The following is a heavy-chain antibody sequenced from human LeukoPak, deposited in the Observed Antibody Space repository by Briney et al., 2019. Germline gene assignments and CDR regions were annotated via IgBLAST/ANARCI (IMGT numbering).Heavy chain of an antibody. D-gene: IGHD2-21*01. Sequence: YPLETLSLTCTVSGYSISSDYYWGWIRQPPGKGLEWIGSIYHSGSTYYNPSLKSRVTVSLDTSKNQFSLKLSSVTAADTAVYYCARQIIPYYMDVWGKGTTVTVSS. CDR1: GYSISSDYY. V-gene: IGHV4-38-2*02. J-gene: IGHJ6*03. CDR2: IYHSGST. CDR3: ARQIIPYYMDV.